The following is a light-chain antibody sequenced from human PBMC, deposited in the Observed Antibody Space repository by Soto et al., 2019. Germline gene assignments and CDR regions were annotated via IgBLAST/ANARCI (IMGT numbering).Light chain of an antibody. CDR1: SSDVGGYNY. CDR2: DVT. Sequence: QPVLTQPASVSGSPGQSITISCTGTSSDVGGYNYVSWYQQHPGKAPKLMIYDVTNRPSGVSNRFSGSKSGNTASLTISGLRAEDEADYYCSSYRSSSTFVVFGGGTKLTVL. J-gene: IGLJ2*01. V-gene: IGLV2-14*01. CDR3: SSYRSSSTFVV.